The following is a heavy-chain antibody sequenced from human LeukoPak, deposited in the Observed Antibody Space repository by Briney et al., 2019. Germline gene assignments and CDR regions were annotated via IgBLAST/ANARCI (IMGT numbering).Heavy chain of an antibody. Sequence: SVKVSCKASGFTFTSSAMQWVRQARGQRLEWIGWIVVGSGNTNYAQKFQERVTITRDMSTSTAYMELSSLRSEDTAVYYWAADPDSRGWYGGGDYWGQGTLVTVSS. V-gene: IGHV1-58*02. CDR1: GFTFTSSA. CDR3: AADPDSRGWYGGGDY. CDR2: IVVGSGNT. J-gene: IGHJ4*02. D-gene: IGHD6-19*01.